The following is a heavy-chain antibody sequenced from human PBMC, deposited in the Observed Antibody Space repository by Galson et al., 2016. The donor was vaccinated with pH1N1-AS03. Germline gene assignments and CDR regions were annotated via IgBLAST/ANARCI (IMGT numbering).Heavy chain of an antibody. Sequence: SLRLSCAASGFIFTSYTMHWVRQAPGKGLEWVAVISFDGNNRYYMDSVKGRFSISRDDSKNTLYLQMNSLRAEDTAVYYCAKAAEFASTTYDFEYWGQGTLVTFTS. D-gene: IGHD5/OR15-5a*01. V-gene: IGHV3-30*18. CDR1: GFIFTSYT. CDR3: AKAAEFASTTYDFEY. CDR2: ISFDGNNR. J-gene: IGHJ4*02.